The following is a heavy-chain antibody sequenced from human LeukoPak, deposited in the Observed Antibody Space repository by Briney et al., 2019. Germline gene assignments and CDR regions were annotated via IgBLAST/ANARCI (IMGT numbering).Heavy chain of an antibody. Sequence: SETLSLTCTVSGGSISSYYWSWIRQPPGKGLEWIGYIYYSGSTNYNPSLKSRVTISVDTSKNQFSLKLSSVTAADTAVYYCARYYYYDSSGYPYYYYGMDVWGQGTTVTVS. CDR2: IYYSGST. CDR3: ARYYYYDSSGYPYYYYGMDV. D-gene: IGHD3-22*01. V-gene: IGHV4-59*08. CDR1: GGSISSYY. J-gene: IGHJ6*02.